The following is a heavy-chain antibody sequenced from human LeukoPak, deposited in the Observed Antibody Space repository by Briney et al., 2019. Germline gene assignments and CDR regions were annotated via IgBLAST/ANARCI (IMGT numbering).Heavy chain of an antibody. D-gene: IGHD3-3*01. CDR3: ARDADYDKNSFWFDAFDM. CDR2: IKKDGSQK. CDR1: GFIFNKYW. Sequence: GGSLRLPCAASGFIFNKYWMTWVRQAPGKGLEWVANIKKDGSQKSYVDSVEGRFTISRDNAQNSLYLQMNSLRAEDTAVYYCARDADYDKNSFWFDAFDMWGLGTRVTVSS. V-gene: IGHV3-7*01. J-gene: IGHJ3*02.